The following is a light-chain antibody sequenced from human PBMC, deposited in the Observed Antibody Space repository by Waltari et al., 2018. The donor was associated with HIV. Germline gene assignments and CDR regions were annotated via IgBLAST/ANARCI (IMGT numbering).Light chain of an antibody. CDR2: KNT. V-gene: IGLV3-25*03. CDR3: LSADRSGTYV. J-gene: IGLJ1*01. CDR1: ASPKPY. Sequence: SSELTQPPSVSVSPGQTARITCSGDASPKPYTHWSQQKPGQAPVVVIHKNTERPSGIPERFSASRSGTTVTLTITGVQTDDEADYYCLSADRSGTYVFGPGTTVTVL.